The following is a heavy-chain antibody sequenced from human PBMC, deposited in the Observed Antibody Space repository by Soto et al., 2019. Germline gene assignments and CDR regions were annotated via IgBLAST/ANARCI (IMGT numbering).Heavy chain of an antibody. Sequence: ASVKVSCKASGYTFTSYAMHWVRQAPGQRLEWRGWINAGNGNTKYSQKFQGRVTITRDTSASTAYMELSSLRSQDTAVYYCARGLSSSGGGYWGQGTLVTVSS. J-gene: IGHJ4*02. CDR3: ARGLSSSGGGY. V-gene: IGHV1-3*01. D-gene: IGHD6-6*01. CDR2: INAGNGNT. CDR1: GYTFTSYA.